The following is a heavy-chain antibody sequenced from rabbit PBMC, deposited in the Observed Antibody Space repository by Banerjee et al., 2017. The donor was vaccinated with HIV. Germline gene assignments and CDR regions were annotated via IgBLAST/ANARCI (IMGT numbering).Heavy chain of an antibody. CDR1: GFDLSNYYY. CDR2: IVTTSGST. J-gene: IGHJ4*01. Sequence: QSLEESGGGLVKPEGSLTLTCKASGFDLSNYYYMCWVRQAPGKGLELIACIVTTSGSTYYASWAKGRFTISKTSSTTVTLQMTSLTAADTATYFCAKKISGGYGDGGYFTLWGPGTLVTVS. CDR3: AKKISGGYGDGGYFTL. V-gene: IGHV1S40*01. D-gene: IGHD1-1*01.